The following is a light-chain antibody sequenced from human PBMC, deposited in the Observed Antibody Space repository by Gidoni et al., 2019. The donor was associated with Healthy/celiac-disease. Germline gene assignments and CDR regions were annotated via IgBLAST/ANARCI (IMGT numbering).Light chain of an antibody. J-gene: IGKJ5*01. CDR3: QKYNSAPRT. Sequence: DIQMTQSPSSLSASVGDRVTITCRASQGISNYLAWYQQKPGKVPKLLIYAASTLQSGVPSRFSGSGSGTDFTLTISSLQPEDVATDYCQKYNSAPRTCGQGTRLEIK. V-gene: IGKV1-27*01. CDR2: AAS. CDR1: QGISNY.